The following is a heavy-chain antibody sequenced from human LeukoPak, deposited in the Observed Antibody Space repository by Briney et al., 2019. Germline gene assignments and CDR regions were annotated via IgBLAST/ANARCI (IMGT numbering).Heavy chain of an antibody. CDR1: GGSFSGYY. V-gene: IGHV4-59*01. J-gene: IGHJ2*01. CDR2: IYYSGST. Sequence: SETLSLTCAVYGGSFSGYYWSWIRQPPGKGLEWIGYIYYSGSTNYNPSLKSRVTISVDTSKNQFSLKLSSVTAADTAVYYCAREVWAYCSGGSCYSWYFDLWGRGTLVTVSS. D-gene: IGHD2-15*01. CDR3: AREVWAYCSGGSCYSWYFDL.